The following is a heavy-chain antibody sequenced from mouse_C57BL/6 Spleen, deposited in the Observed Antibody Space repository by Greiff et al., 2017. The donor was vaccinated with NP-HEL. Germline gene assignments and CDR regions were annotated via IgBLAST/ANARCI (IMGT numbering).Heavy chain of an antibody. V-gene: IGHV1-26*01. CDR3: ARLDGYYDY. J-gene: IGHJ2*01. D-gene: IGHD2-3*01. CDR2: INPNNGGT. CDR1: GYTFTDYY. Sequence: QLQQSGPELVKPGASVKISCKASGYTFTDYYMNWVKQSHGKSLEWIGDINPNNGGTSYNQKFKGKATLTVDKSSSTAYMELRSLTSEDSAVYYCARLDGYYDYWGQGTTLTVSS.